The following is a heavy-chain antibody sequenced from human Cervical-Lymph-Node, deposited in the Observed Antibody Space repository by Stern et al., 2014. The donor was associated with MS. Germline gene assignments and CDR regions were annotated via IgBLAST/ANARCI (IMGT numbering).Heavy chain of an antibody. CDR1: GYSFTTYG. CDR2: ISADSGNT. Sequence: MQLVESGTEVKKPGASVLVSCKASGYSFTTYGITWGRQAPGKGLEWMGWISADSGNTKYAQKFQDRVTMTRDTTTGTAYMEVRSLRSEDTAVYYCARDKMHAFDYWGQGTQVTVPS. CDR3: ARDKMHAFDY. J-gene: IGHJ4*02. D-gene: IGHD2-8*01. V-gene: IGHV1-18*01.